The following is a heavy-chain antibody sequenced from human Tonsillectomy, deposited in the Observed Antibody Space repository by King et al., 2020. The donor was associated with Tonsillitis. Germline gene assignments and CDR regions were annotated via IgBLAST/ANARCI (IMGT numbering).Heavy chain of an antibody. D-gene: IGHD6-19*01. J-gene: IGHJ4*02. CDR3: ASAGYSSGWFHDY. CDR2: IYYNGRT. Sequence: VQLQESGPGLVKPSQTLSLTCTVSGGSISSGGYYWSWIRQHPGRGLEWIGYIYYNGRTYYSPSLKSRVIISVDTSKNQFSLKLRSVTAADTAVYYCASAGYSSGWFHDYWGQGTLVTVSS. V-gene: IGHV4-31*03. CDR1: GGSISSGGYY.